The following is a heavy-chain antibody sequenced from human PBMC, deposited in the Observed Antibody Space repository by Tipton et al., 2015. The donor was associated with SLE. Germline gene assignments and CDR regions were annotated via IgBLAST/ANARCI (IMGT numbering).Heavy chain of an antibody. Sequence: TLSLTCAVSGYSISSGYYWGWIRQPPGKGLEWIGEINHSGSTNYNPSLKSRVTISVDTSKNQFSLKLSSVTAADTAVYYCARGNTVTTPIYYYYYYMDVWGKGTTVTVSS. D-gene: IGHD4-11*01. CDR3: ARGNTVTTPIYYYYYYMDV. CDR2: INHSGST. CDR1: GYSISSGYY. V-gene: IGHV4-38-2*01. J-gene: IGHJ6*03.